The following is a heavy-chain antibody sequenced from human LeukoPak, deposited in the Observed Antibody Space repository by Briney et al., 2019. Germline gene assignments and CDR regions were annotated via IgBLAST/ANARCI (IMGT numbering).Heavy chain of an antibody. J-gene: IGHJ4*02. CDR3: AKVATWTYFDS. D-gene: IGHD3/OR15-3a*01. CDR1: GFTGSANY. CDR2: IYSAGDT. Sequence: GGSLRLSCAASGFTGSANYMSWVRRAPGKGVEWVSLIYSAGDTRYADSVKDRSNITRDNSKNTLYLPLTSLRVDDTVVYYCAKVATWTYFDSWGQGTLVTVSS. V-gene: IGHV3-53*01.